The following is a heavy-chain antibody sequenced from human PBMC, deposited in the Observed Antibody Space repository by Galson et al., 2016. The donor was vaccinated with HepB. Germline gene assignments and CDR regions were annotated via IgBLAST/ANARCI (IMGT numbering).Heavy chain of an antibody. CDR1: GGTFSNYA. Sequence: SVKVSCKASGGTFSNYAISWVRQAPGQGLEWMGGIIPIFGTTNYAQNFQVRVTITADKSTSTAYMELSSLRSEDTAVYYCARNYDSSGYYMFDYWGQGTLVTVSS. CDR2: IIPIFGTT. J-gene: IGHJ4*02. V-gene: IGHV1-69*06. D-gene: IGHD3-22*01. CDR3: ARNYDSSGYYMFDY.